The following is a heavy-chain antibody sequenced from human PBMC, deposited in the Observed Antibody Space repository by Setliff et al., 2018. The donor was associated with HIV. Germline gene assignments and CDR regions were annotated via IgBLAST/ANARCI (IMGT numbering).Heavy chain of an antibody. D-gene: IGHD6-19*01. V-gene: IGHV4-39*01. J-gene: IGHJ4*02. CDR2: IYYSGST. Sequence: KSSETLSLTCTVSGGSISSSSYYWIWVRQPPGEGLEWIGNIYYSGSTYYNPSLKSRTTISVDTSQNQFSLKLTSVTAADTAVYYCASQGRSGWLWGGFVSWGQGTLVTVSS. CDR1: GGSISSSSYY. CDR3: ASQGRSGWLWGGFVS.